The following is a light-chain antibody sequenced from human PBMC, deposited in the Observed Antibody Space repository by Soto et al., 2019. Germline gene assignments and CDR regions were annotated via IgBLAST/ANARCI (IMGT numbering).Light chain of an antibody. Sequence: EMVLTQSPGTLSLSPGKRATLSCSASQSIISSYLAWYQQRPGQAPRLLIYGASSRATGIPDRFSGSGSGTEFTLTISRLEPEDFAVYYCQQYGSSPRVTFGQGTRLEIK. CDR2: GAS. CDR1: QSIISSY. CDR3: QQYGSSPRVT. V-gene: IGKV3-20*01. J-gene: IGKJ5*01.